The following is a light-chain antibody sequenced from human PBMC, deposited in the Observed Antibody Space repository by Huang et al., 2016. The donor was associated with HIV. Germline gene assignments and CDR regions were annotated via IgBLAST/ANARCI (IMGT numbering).Light chain of an antibody. J-gene: IGKJ2*01. V-gene: IGKV3-15*01. CDR1: QSVKGN. CDR3: QHYNDWPPRYT. CDR2: AAS. Sequence: ETVMTPSPAIRPVSSGESATLSCRASQSVKGNLAWYQQKPGQPPRLLIYAASTRAAGVPHRFSGSGSGTEFTLTISDLQSEDFALYYCQHYNDWPPRYTFGQGTKLDIK.